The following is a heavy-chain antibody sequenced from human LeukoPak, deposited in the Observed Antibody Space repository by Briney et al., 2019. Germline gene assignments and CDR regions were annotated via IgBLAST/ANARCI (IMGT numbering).Heavy chain of an antibody. CDR2: MNPNSGNT. CDR3: ARRAQEGARGITIFGVVMLQDWFDP. V-gene: IGHV1-8*01. CDR1: GYTFTSYD. Sequence: ASVKVSCKASGYTFTSYDINWVRRATGQGLEWMGWMNPNSGNTGYAQKFQGRVTMTRNTSISTAYMELSSLRSEDTAVYYCARRAQEGARGITIFGVVMLQDWFDPWGQGTLVTVSS. J-gene: IGHJ5*02. D-gene: IGHD3-3*01.